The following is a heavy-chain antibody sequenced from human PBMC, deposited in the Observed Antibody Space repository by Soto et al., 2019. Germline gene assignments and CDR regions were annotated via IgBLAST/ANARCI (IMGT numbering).Heavy chain of an antibody. Sequence: PSETLSLTCNVSGGSISSYYWSWIRQPPGKGLEWIGYIYYSGSTNYNPSLKSRVTISVDTSKNQFSLKLSSVTAADTAVYYCARDKMRSGVAGTGDWFDPWGQGTLVTVSS. CDR2: IYYSGST. CDR3: ARDKMRSGVAGTGDWFDP. D-gene: IGHD6-19*01. V-gene: IGHV4-59*01. J-gene: IGHJ5*02. CDR1: GGSISSYY.